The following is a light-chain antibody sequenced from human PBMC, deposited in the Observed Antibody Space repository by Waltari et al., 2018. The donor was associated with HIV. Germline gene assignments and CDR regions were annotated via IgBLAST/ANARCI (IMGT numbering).Light chain of an antibody. Sequence: QSALTQPASVSGSPGQSITISCTGTTSDIGRYNCVSWYQQPPGPAPKLIIYDVSNRPSGVSNRFSGSKSGNTASLTISGLQAEDEGDYYCSSFRSSSPVVFGGGTKVTVL. J-gene: IGLJ2*01. CDR2: DVS. CDR1: TSDIGRYNC. CDR3: SSFRSSSPVV. V-gene: IGLV2-14*03.